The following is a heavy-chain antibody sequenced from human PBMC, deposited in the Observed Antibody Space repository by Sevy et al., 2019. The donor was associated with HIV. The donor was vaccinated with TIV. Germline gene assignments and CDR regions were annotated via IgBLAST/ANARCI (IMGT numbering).Heavy chain of an antibody. Sequence: GGSLRLSCAASGFTFSSYGMHWVRQAPGKGLEWVAVISYDGSNKYYADSVKGRFTISGDNSKNTLYLQMNSLRAEDTAVYYCARDRYYYDSSGYYGMLGYYYYYGMDVWGQGTTVTVSS. D-gene: IGHD3-22*01. CDR2: ISYDGSNK. CDR3: ARDRYYYDSSGYYGMLGYYYYYGMDV. J-gene: IGHJ6*02. V-gene: IGHV3-30*03. CDR1: GFTFSSYG.